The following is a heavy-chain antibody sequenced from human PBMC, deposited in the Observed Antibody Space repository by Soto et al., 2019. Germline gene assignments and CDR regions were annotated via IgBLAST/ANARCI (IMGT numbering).Heavy chain of an antibody. Sequence: ASVKVSCKASGGTFSSYAISWVRQAPGQGLEWMGGIIPIFGTANYAQKFQGRVTITADESTSTAYMELSSLRSEDTAVYYCARPRGYSGYDSYYYYGMDVWGQGTTVTVSS. CDR3: ARPRGYSGYDSYYYYGMDV. V-gene: IGHV1-69*13. J-gene: IGHJ6*02. CDR2: IIPIFGTA. D-gene: IGHD5-12*01. CDR1: GGTFSSYA.